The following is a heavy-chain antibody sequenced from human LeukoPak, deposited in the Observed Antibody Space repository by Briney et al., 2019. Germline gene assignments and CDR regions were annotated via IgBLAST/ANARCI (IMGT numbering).Heavy chain of an antibody. CDR3: ARGTGKAGFGDNYYDLDV. Sequence: PSQTLSLTCTVSGGSISSGSYYWSWIRQPAGKGLEWIGRIYTSGSTNYNPSLKSRVTISVDTSKNQFSLKVSSVTAADTAVYRCARGTGKAGFGDNYYDLDVWGQGTTVTVSS. J-gene: IGHJ6*02. CDR2: IYTSGST. D-gene: IGHD3-16*01. CDR1: GGSISSGSYY. V-gene: IGHV4-61*02.